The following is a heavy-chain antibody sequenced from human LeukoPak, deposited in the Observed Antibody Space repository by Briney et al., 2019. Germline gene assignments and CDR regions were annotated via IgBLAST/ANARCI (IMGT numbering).Heavy chain of an antibody. CDR3: AKDAPPCSGGSCYSGYYFYGMDV. J-gene: IGHJ6*04. Sequence: GPLRLSCVVSGLTFSSYGMHWVRQAPGKGLEWVAVISYDGSNKYYADSVKGRFTISRDNSKNTLYLQMNSLRAEDTAVFYCAKDAPPCSGGSCYSGYYFYGMDVWGKGTTVTVSS. CDR1: GLTFSSYG. D-gene: IGHD2-15*01. CDR2: ISYDGSNK. V-gene: IGHV3-30*18.